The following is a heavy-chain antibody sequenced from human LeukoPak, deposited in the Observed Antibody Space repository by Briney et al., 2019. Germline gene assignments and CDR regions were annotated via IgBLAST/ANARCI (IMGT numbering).Heavy chain of an antibody. CDR2: VYYSGST. D-gene: IGHD5-12*01. CDR3: ARSRGYSGYAYDAFDI. CDR1: GVSIHNYY. J-gene: IGHJ3*02. Sequence: SETLSLTCSVSGVSIHNYYWSWIREPPGRGLEWIGYVYYSGSTNYNPSLKSRVTISVDTSKNQFSLKLSSVTAADTAVYYCARSRGYSGYAYDAFDIWGQGTMVTVSS. V-gene: IGHV4-59*01.